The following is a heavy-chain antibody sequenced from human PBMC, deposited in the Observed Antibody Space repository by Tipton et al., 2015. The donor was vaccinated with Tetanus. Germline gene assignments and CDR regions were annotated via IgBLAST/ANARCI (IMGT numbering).Heavy chain of an antibody. Sequence: QLVQSGAEMKKPGSSVKVSCKASGGTFSSYAISWVRQAPGQGLEWMGGIIPIFGTLNYAQKFQGRVTITADESTSTAYMELSSLRSEDTAMYYCARSIGLERRHRVQDYYYDMDVWGQGTTVTVSS. J-gene: IGHJ6*02. CDR3: ARSIGLERRHRVQDYYYDMDV. CDR2: IIPIFGTL. V-gene: IGHV1-69*01. D-gene: IGHD1-1*01. CDR1: GGTFSSYA.